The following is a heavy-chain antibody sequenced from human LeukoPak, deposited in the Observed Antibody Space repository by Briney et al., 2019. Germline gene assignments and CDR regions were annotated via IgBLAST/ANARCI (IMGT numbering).Heavy chain of an antibody. D-gene: IGHD2-2*03. CDR1: GYSLATYW. J-gene: IGHJ4*02. CDR3: ARPPSRGYSSSFEY. Sequence: GESLKISCKGSGYSLATYWIAWVRQMPGKGLEWMGIIYPDEANIRYSPSFQGQVTISADESISTAYLQWSSLKASDTAIYYCARPPSRGYSSSFEYWGQGTLVTVSS. V-gene: IGHV5-51*01. CDR2: IYPDEANI.